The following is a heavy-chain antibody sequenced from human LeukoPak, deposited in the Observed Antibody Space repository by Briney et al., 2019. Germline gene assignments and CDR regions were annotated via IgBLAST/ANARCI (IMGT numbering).Heavy chain of an antibody. CDR2: IYTSGST. Sequence: PSETLSLTCTVSGGSISSYYWSWIRQPAGKGLEWIGRIYTSGSTNYNPSLKSRVTMSVDTSKNQFSLKLSSVTAADTAVYYCARDRGSFVGAIGRSAFDIWGQGTMVTVSS. J-gene: IGHJ3*02. CDR1: GGSISSYY. D-gene: IGHD1-26*01. V-gene: IGHV4-4*07. CDR3: ARDRGSFVGAIGRSAFDI.